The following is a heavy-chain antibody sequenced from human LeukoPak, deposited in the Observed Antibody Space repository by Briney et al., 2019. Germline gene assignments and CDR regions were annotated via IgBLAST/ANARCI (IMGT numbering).Heavy chain of an antibody. V-gene: IGHV3-23*01. CDR1: GFTFSNNA. D-gene: IGHD5-18*01. CDR2: ISASGGST. CDR3: AKDVDTAMVAGRFDY. J-gene: IGHJ4*02. Sequence: PGGSLRLSCAASGFTFSNNAMSWVRQAPGKGLDWVSAISASGGSTYYAGSVQGRFTISRDNSRDTLYLQMNSLRAEDTAVYHCAKDVDTAMVAGRFDYWGQETLVTVSS.